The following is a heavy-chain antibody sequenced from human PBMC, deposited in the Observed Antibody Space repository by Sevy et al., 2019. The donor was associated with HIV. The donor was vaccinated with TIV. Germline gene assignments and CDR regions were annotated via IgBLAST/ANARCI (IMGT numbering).Heavy chain of an antibody. V-gene: IGHV4-59*01. CDR2: AYYNGGT. Sequence: SETLSLTCTVSGGSLNTYGWSWIRQPPGKGLEWIGYAYYNGGTNYNPSLKSRLTILVGTSERQFSLQLSSVTPADTAVYYCERDNWGSIDYWGQGVLVTVSS. J-gene: IGHJ4*02. CDR1: GGSLNTYG. D-gene: IGHD7-27*01. CDR3: ERDNWGSIDY.